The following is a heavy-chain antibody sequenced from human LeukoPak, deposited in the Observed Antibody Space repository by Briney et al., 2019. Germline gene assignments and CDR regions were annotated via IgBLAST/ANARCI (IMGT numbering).Heavy chain of an antibody. V-gene: IGHV5-51*01. D-gene: IGHD2-15*01. CDR2: IYPGDSDT. CDR1: GYDFPTYW. CDR3: ARAKYCSGGTCYAEY. J-gene: IGHJ4*02. Sequence: GESLKISCKGSGYDFPTYWIGWVRQMRGRGLEWMGIIYPGDSDTRYSPSFPGQVTTSADKSISTAYLQWSSLKASDTAMSYCARAKYCSGGTCYAEYWGQGTLVTVSS.